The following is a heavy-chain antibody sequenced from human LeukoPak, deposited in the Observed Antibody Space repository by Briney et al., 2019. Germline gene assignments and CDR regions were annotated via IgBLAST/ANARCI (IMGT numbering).Heavy chain of an antibody. CDR3: ARESYGMDV. CDR1: GGSISSYY. V-gene: IGHV4-4*07. Sequence: SETLSLTCTVSGGSISSYYWSWIRQPAGKGLEWIGRVHISGRTNYNPSLKSRVTMSVDTSQNQFSLELSSVTTADTAVYYCARESYGMDVWGQGTTVTVSS. J-gene: IGHJ6*02. CDR2: VHISGRT.